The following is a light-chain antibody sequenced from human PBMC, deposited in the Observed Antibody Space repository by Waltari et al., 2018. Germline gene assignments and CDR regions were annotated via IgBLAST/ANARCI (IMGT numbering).Light chain of an antibody. CDR2: ENT. CDR1: SSNIGINN. V-gene: IGLV1-51*02. Sequence: QSVLTQPPSVSAAPGQRVTISCSGGSSNIGINNVSCYRQFPGTPPNLLIFENTERPSGIPGRFSGAKSGTSATLDITGLQAGDEADYYCGTWDSSLSGAVFGGGTHLTVL. J-gene: IGLJ7*01. CDR3: GTWDSSLSGAV.